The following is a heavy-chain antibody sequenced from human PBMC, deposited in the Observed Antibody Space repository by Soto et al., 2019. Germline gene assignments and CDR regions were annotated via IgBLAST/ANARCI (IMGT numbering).Heavy chain of an antibody. D-gene: IGHD3-3*01. J-gene: IGHJ5*02. V-gene: IGHV4-30-4*01. CDR1: GGSISSGDYY. CDR3: ARDGESADANWFDP. CDR2: IYYSGST. Sequence: SETLSLTCTGSGGSISSGDYYWSWIRQPPGKGLEWIGYIYYSGSTYYNPSLKSRVTISVDTSKNQFSLKLSSVTAADTAVYYCARDGESADANWFDPWGQGTLVTVSS.